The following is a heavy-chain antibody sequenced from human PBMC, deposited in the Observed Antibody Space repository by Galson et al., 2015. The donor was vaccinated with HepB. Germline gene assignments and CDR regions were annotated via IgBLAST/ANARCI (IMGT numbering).Heavy chain of an antibody. J-gene: IGHJ4*02. V-gene: IGHV3-7*03. Sequence: SLRLSCAASEFTFSSYWMSWVRQAPGKGLEWVANIKQDGSEKYYVDSVKGRFTISRDNAKNSLYLQMNSLRAEDTAVYYCARASGTYYDILTGFFDYWGQGTLVTVSS. D-gene: IGHD3-9*01. CDR3: ARASGTYYDILTGFFDY. CDR2: IKQDGSEK. CDR1: EFTFSSYW.